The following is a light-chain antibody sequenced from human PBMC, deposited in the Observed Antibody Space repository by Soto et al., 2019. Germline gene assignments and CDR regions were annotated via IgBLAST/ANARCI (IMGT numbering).Light chain of an antibody. Sequence: DIQMTQSPSTLSACVGDRVTITCRASQSISSWLAWYQQKPGKAPKLLIYKASSLESGVPSRFSGSGSGTEFTLTISSLQPDDFATYYCQHYNSYSWTFGQGTKVEIK. J-gene: IGKJ1*01. CDR3: QHYNSYSWT. CDR2: KAS. CDR1: QSISSW. V-gene: IGKV1-5*03.